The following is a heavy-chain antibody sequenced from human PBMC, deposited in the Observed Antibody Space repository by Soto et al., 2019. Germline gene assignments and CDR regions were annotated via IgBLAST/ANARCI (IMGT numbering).Heavy chain of an antibody. CDR3: ARQTPPSWLVPSYYFDY. J-gene: IGHJ4*02. V-gene: IGHV3-48*03. Sequence: GGSLRLSCAASGFTFSSYEMNWVRQAPGKGLEWVSYISSSGSTIYYADSVKGRFTISRDNAKNSLYLQMNSLRAEDTAVYYCARQTPPSWLVPSYYFDYWGQGTLVTVSS. D-gene: IGHD6-19*01. CDR2: ISSSGSTI. CDR1: GFTFSSYE.